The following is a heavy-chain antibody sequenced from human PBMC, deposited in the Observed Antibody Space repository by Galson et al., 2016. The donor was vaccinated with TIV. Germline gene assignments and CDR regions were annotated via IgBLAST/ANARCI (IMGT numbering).Heavy chain of an antibody. CDR3: ARSASAGSGWVDP. CDR2: IDSRDSYT. J-gene: IGHJ5*02. D-gene: IGHD3-10*01. Sequence: QSGAEVKKPGESLRISCKTSGYSFTNYWITWVRLMPGKGLEWMGRIDSRDSYTNYSPTFEGHVTISTDKSISTAYLQWTSLKASDSAIYYCARSASAGSGWVDPWGQGTLVTVSS. V-gene: IGHV5-10-1*01. CDR1: GYSFTNYW.